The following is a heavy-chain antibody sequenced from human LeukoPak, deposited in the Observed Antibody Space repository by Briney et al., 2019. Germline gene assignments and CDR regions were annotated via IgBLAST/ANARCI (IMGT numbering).Heavy chain of an antibody. Sequence: QSGASLRLSCAASGFTLSNYAMSWVRQAPGKGLEWVSAILGSGGSTYYADSVKGRFTVSRDNSKSTLYLQMNSLRAEDTALYYCAKWGDYDVLTGYYVPDYWGQGTLVTVSS. CDR1: GFTLSNYA. J-gene: IGHJ4*02. CDR3: AKWGDYDVLTGYYVPDY. V-gene: IGHV3-23*01. CDR2: ILGSGGST. D-gene: IGHD3-9*01.